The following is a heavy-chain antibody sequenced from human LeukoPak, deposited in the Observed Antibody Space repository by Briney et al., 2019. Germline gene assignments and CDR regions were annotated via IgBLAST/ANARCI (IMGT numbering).Heavy chain of an antibody. D-gene: IGHD6-19*01. CDR2: IYTGGTT. Sequence: GGSLRLSCAASGFSVSSNYMNWVRQAPGKGLEWVSAIYTGGTTYYADSVKGRFAISRDNSKNTLYLQMNSLRAEDTAVYYCARDKLGSGYSSDFDYWGQGTLVTVSS. CDR3: ARDKLGSGYSSDFDY. J-gene: IGHJ4*02. V-gene: IGHV3-66*02. CDR1: GFSVSSNY.